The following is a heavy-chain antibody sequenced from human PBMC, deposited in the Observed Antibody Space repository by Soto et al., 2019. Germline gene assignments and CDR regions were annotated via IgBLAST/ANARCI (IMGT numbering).Heavy chain of an antibody. V-gene: IGHV1-8*01. D-gene: IGHD4-17*01. CDR3: ARVYVATVTTGGDY. J-gene: IGHJ4*02. CDR1: GYTFTSYD. CDR2: MNPNSGNT. Sequence: ASVKVSFKASGYTFTSYDINWVRQATGQGLEWMGWMNPNSGNTGYAQKFQGRVTMTRNTSISTAYMELRSLRSEDTAVYYCARVYVATVTTGGDYWGQGTLVTVAS.